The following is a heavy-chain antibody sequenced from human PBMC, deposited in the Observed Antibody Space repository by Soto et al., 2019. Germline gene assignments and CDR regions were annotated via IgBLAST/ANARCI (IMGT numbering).Heavy chain of an antibody. J-gene: IGHJ4*02. CDR1: GGSISTFCYY. Sequence: PSETLSLTCTVSGGSISTFCYYWTWIRQHPGKGLEWIGYIYYSGSTYYNPSLKSRVTISVDTSKNQFSLKLSSVTAADTAVYYCVRSNYFDYWGQGTLVTVSS. CDR3: VRSNYFDY. V-gene: IGHV4-31*03. CDR2: IYYSGST.